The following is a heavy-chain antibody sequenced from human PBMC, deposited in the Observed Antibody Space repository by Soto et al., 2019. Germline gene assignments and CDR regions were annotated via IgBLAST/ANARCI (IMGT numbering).Heavy chain of an antibody. D-gene: IGHD3-16*01. CDR1: GGTFSSYA. CDR3: ARVPRLGDHVWGTPLPRASIDI. Sequence: SVKVSCKASGGTFSSYAISWVRQAPGQGLEWMGGIIPIFGTANYAQKFQGRVTITADESTSTAYMELSSLRSEDTAVYYSARVPRLGDHVWGTPLPRASIDICGQGTLVTVSS. J-gene: IGHJ3*02. V-gene: IGHV1-69*13. CDR2: IIPIFGTA.